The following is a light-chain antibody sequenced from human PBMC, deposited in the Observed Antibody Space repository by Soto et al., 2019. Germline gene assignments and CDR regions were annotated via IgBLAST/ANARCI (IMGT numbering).Light chain of an antibody. CDR3: QQYGSSPGT. V-gene: IGKV3-11*01. CDR1: QSVSSY. J-gene: IGKJ1*01. Sequence: EIVLTQSPATLSLSPGERATLSCRASQSVSSYLAWYQQKPGQAPRLLIYDASNRATGIPARFSGSGSGTDFTLTISSLEPEDFAVYYCQQYGSSPGTFGQGTMVDIK. CDR2: DAS.